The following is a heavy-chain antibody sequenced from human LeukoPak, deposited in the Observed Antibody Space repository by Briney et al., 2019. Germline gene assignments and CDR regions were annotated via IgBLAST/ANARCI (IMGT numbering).Heavy chain of an antibody. Sequence: GGSLRLACTASGFTFSSYAMNWVRQAPGKGLEWVSGIGAGGTFTYADSVKGRFTISRDNSKNTLFLQMNSLRAEDTAVYYCAKDRSCTGSSCNVGSWGQGTMVTVSS. D-gene: IGHD2-2*01. CDR1: GFTFSSYA. CDR3: AKDRSCTGSSCNVGS. J-gene: IGHJ3*01. CDR2: IGAGGTFT. V-gene: IGHV3-23*01.